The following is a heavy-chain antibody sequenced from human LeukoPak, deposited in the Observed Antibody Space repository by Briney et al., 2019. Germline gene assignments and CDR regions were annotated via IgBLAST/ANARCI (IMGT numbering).Heavy chain of an antibody. D-gene: IGHD3-3*01. CDR3: ARVGRRFPIYQAVDY. CDR2: IYHSGST. V-gene: IGHV4-30-2*01. J-gene: IGHJ4*02. CDR1: GGSISSGGYS. Sequence: ASETLSLTCAVSGGSISSGGYSWSWIRQPPGKGLEWIGYIYHSGSTYYNPSLKSRVTISVDTSKNQFSLKLSSVTAADTAVYYCARVGRRFPIYQAVDYWGQGTLVTVSS.